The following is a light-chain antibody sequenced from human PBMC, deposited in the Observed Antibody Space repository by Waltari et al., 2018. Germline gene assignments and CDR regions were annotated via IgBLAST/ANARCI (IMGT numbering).Light chain of an antibody. V-gene: IGKV1-5*01. J-gene: IGKJ1*01. Sequence: DIQMTQTPSTLSASVADRVTFTCRASESIGTSLAWYQQKSGKAPTLLIYHASTLEGGVPSRFSGSGSGTDFTLTISSLQPDDFATYFCQQYYTYSLWAFGQGTKVETK. CDR2: HAS. CDR1: ESIGTS. CDR3: QQYYTYSLWA.